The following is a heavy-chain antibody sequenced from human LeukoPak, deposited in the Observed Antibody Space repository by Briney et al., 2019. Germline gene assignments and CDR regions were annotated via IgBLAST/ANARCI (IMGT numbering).Heavy chain of an antibody. Sequence: SVKVSCKASGFTFTSSAVQWVRQARGQRLEWIGCIVFGSGNTNYAQKFQERVTITRDMSTSTAYMELSSLRSEDTAVYYCAADVPAYCSGGSCSLTYYYGMDVWGQGTTVTVSS. CDR1: GFTFTSSA. J-gene: IGHJ6*02. CDR3: AADVPAYCSGGSCSLTYYYGMDV. CDR2: IVFGSGNT. D-gene: IGHD2-15*01. V-gene: IGHV1-58*01.